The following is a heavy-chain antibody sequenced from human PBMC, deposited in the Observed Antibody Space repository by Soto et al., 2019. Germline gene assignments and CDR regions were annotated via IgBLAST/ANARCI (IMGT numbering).Heavy chain of an antibody. J-gene: IGHJ4*02. V-gene: IGHV4-34*01. D-gene: IGHD1-26*01. CDR1: GGSFSGYY. CDR3: ARAYSGSFTSGFDY. Sequence: SETLSLTCAVYGGSFSGYYWSWIRQPPGKGLEWIGEINHSGSTNYNPSLKSRVTISVDTSKNQFSLKLRSVTAADTAVYYCARAYSGSFTSGFDYWGQGTLVTVSS. CDR2: INHSGST.